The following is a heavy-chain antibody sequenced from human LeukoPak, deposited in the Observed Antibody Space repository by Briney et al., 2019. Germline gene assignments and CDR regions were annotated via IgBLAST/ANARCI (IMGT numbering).Heavy chain of an antibody. V-gene: IGHV3-21*01. Sequence: GGSLRLSCAASGFTFSSYSMNWVRQAPGKGLEWVSSISSSSSYIYYADSVKGRFTISRDNAKNTVYLQMNSLRAEDTAVYYCARGKYGGYFIDYWGQGTLVTVSS. J-gene: IGHJ4*02. CDR3: ARGKYGGYFIDY. CDR1: GFTFSSYS. CDR2: ISSSSSYI. D-gene: IGHD5-12*01.